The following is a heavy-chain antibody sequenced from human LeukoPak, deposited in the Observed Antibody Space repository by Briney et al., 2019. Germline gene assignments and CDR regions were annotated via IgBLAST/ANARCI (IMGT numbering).Heavy chain of an antibody. D-gene: IGHD3-22*01. CDR3: ARSGYYIYYFDY. V-gene: IGHV3-48*03. CDR1: GFTFSSYE. CDR2: ISSSGSTI. Sequence: GGSLRLSCAASGFTFSSYEMNWVRQAPGKGLEWVSYISSSGSTIYYADSVKGRFTISRDNSKNTLYLQMNSLRAEDTAVYYCARSGYYIYYFDYWGQGTLVTVSS. J-gene: IGHJ4*02.